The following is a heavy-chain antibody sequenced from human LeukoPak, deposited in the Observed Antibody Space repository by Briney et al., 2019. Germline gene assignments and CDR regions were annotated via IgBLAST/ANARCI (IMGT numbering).Heavy chain of an antibody. CDR3: AGTTRDGYKWDDAFDI. J-gene: IGHJ3*02. CDR1: GGSISNTNYY. CDR2: TYYTGTT. V-gene: IGHV4-39*07. D-gene: IGHD5-24*01. Sequence: SETLSLTCTVPGGSISNTNYYWAWIRQPPGRGLEWIGSTYYTGTTFDNPSLKSRVTISVDTSKNQFSLKLSSVTAADTAVYYCAGTTRDGYKWDDAFDIWGQGTMVTVSS.